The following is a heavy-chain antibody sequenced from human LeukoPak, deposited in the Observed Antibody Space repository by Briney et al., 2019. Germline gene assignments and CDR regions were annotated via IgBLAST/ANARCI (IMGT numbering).Heavy chain of an antibody. D-gene: IGHD6-13*01. J-gene: IGHJ6*03. CDR2: IYYSGST. Sequence: SETLSLTCTVSGGSISSYYWSWIRQPPGKGLEWIGYIYYSGSTNYNPSLKSRVTISVDTSKNQFSLKLSSVTAADTAVYYCARARWEVGIAAAVSGLPATNYYYYYYMAVWGKGTTVTVSS. V-gene: IGHV4-59*01. CDR3: ARARWEVGIAAAVSGLPATNYYYYYYMAV. CDR1: GGSISSYY.